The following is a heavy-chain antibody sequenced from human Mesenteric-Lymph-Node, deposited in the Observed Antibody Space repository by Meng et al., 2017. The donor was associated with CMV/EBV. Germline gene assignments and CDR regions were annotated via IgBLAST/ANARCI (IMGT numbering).Heavy chain of an antibody. J-gene: IGHJ4*02. CDR3: AREMSYGSSASATAFDY. CDR1: GGSFSNTDYY. CDR2: IGYSGST. V-gene: IGHV4-39*07. D-gene: IGHD2-2*01. Sequence: SETLSLTCTVSGGSFSNTDYYWGWIRQPPGKALEWIGNIGYSGSTYYNPSLKSRVTISVDTSKNQFSLKLSSVTAADTAVYYCAREMSYGSSASATAFDYWGQGALVTVSS.